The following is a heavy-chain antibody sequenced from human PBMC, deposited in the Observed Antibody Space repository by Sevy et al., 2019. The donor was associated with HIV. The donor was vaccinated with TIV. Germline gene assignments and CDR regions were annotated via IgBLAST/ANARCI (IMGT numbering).Heavy chain of an antibody. Sequence: GGSLRLSCAASGFTFSSYAMSWVRQAPGKGLEWVSAISGSGGSTYYADSVKGRFTISRDNSKNTLYLQMNSLRAEDTAAYYCAKDRRAVAGSWYFDYWGQGTLVTVSS. V-gene: IGHV3-23*01. CDR1: GFTFSSYA. CDR3: AKDRRAVAGSWYFDY. CDR2: ISGSGGST. D-gene: IGHD6-19*01. J-gene: IGHJ4*02.